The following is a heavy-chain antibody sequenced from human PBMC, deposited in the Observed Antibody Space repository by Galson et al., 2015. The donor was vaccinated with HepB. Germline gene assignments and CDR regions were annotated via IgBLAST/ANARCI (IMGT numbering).Heavy chain of an antibody. CDR2: INPIFNTA. CDR3: ARESGDANMALEY. CDR1: GGIFNSFG. V-gene: IGHV1-69*13. J-gene: IGHJ4*02. D-gene: IGHD3-10*01. Sequence: SVKVSCKASGGIFNSFGISWVRQAPGQGLEWMGGINPIFNTANYAQNFQGRVTITADASTNTAYMELNSLRSEDTAVYFCARESGDANMALEYWGQGTLVTVSS.